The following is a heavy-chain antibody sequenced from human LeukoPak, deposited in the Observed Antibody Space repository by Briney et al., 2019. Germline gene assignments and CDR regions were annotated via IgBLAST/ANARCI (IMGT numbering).Heavy chain of an antibody. CDR1: GFTFSSYA. Sequence: GGSLRLSCAASGFTFSSYAMHWVRQAPGKGLEWVAVISYDGSNKYYADSVKGRFTISRDNAKNSLYLQMNSLRAEDTAVYYCARVFPYYDFWSGYYQDYYGMDVWGQGTTVTVSS. V-gene: IGHV3-30*04. J-gene: IGHJ6*02. D-gene: IGHD3-3*01. CDR2: ISYDGSNK. CDR3: ARVFPYYDFWSGYYQDYYGMDV.